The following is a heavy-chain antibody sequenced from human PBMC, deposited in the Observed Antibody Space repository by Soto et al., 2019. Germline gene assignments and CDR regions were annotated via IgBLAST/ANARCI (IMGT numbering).Heavy chain of an antibody. CDR1: GYTLTELS. J-gene: IGHJ6*02. CDR2: FDPEDGET. V-gene: IGHV1-24*01. Sequence: ASVKVSCKVSGYTLTELSMHWVRQAPGKGLEWMGGFDPEDGETIYAQKFQGRVTMTEDTSTDTAYMELSSLRSEDTAVYYCATDYSGWYSKGYYGMGVWGQGTTVTVSS. CDR3: ATDYSGWYSKGYYGMGV. D-gene: IGHD6-19*01.